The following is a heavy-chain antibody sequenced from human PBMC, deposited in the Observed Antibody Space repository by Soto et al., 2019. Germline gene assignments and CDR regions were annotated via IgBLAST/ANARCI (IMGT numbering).Heavy chain of an antibody. V-gene: IGHV4-34*01. J-gene: IGHJ6*02. D-gene: IGHD2-21*02. CDR2: INHSGST. CDR3: ARTVVTANHNYYYGMDV. Sequence: QVQLQQWGAGLLKPSETLSLTCAVYGGSFSGYYWSWIRQPPGKGLEWIGEINHSGSTNYNPSLKSRVTISVDTSKNQFSLKLSSVTAADTAVYYCARTVVTANHNYYYGMDVWGQGTTVTVSS. CDR1: GGSFSGYY.